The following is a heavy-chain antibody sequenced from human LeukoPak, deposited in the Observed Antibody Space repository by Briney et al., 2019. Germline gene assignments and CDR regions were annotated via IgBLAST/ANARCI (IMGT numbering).Heavy chain of an antibody. CDR2: IRYDGSNK. CDR1: GFTFSSYG. Sequence: GRSLRLSCAASGFTFSSYGMHWVRQAPGKGLEWVAFIRYDGSNKYYADSVKGRFTISRDNSKNTLYLQMNSLRAEDTAVYYCANCPNYYDSSGYLTIDYWGQGTLVTVSS. J-gene: IGHJ4*02. CDR3: ANCPNYYDSSGYLTIDY. D-gene: IGHD3-22*01. V-gene: IGHV3-30*02.